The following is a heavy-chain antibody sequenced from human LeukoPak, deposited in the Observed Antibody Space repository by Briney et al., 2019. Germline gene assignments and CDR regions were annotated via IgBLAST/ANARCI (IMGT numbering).Heavy chain of an antibody. CDR3: AKAAYYGPSYFDY. CDR1: GFTFSSYG. CDR2: IRYDGSNK. J-gene: IGHJ4*02. Sequence: GGSLRLSCAASGFTFSSYGMHWVRQAPGKGLEWVAFIRYDGSNKYYADSVKGRFTISRDNSKNTLYLQMNSLRAEDTAVYYCAKAAYYGPSYFDYWGQGTLVTVSS. V-gene: IGHV3-30*02. D-gene: IGHD3-10*01.